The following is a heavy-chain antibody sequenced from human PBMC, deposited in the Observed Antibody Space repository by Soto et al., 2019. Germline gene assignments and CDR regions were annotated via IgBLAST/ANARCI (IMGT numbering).Heavy chain of an antibody. D-gene: IGHD6-6*01. Sequence: QVQLVQSGAEVKKPGASVKVSCKASGYTFTGYYMHWVRQAPGQGLEWMGWINPNSGGTNYAQKFQGRVTMTRDTSISTAYMELSRLRSDDTAVYYCAREMMYSSSADPFDIWGQGTMVTVSS. CDR2: INPNSGGT. V-gene: IGHV1-2*02. J-gene: IGHJ3*02. CDR3: AREMMYSSSADPFDI. CDR1: GYTFTGYY.